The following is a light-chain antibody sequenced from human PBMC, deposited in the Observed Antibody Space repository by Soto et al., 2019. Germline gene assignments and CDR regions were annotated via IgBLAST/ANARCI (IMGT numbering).Light chain of an antibody. CDR2: AAS. V-gene: IGKV1-39*01. Sequence: DIQMTQSPSSLSASVRDRVTITCRASQSSSSYLNWYQQKLGKAPELMIYAASSLQSGVPSRFSCSGSGTEFTLTIGSLQPEDFATYCCQQSYCTPRTFGQGTKVDIK. CDR1: QSSSSY. J-gene: IGKJ1*01. CDR3: QQSYCTPRT.